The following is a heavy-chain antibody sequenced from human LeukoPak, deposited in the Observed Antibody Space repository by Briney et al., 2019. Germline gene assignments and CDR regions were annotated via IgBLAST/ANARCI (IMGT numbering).Heavy chain of an antibody. CDR3: ARRTSGSYLGLGQYYYYYYMDV. D-gene: IGHD1-26*01. CDR2: IYTSGGT. CDR1: GGSISSYY. J-gene: IGHJ6*03. Sequence: SETLSLTCTVSGGSISSYYWSWIRQPAGKGLEWIGRIYTSGGTNYNPSLKSRVTISVDTSKNQFSLKLSSVTAADTAVYYCARRTSGSYLGLGQYYYYYYMDVWGKGTTVTISS. V-gene: IGHV4-4*07.